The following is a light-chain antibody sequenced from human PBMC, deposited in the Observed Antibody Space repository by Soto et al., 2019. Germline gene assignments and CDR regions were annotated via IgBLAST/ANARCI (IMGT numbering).Light chain of an antibody. J-gene: IGKJ1*01. CDR2: GAT. CDR3: LQYGISRT. CDR1: QSVSSSY. V-gene: IGKV3-20*01. Sequence: EIVLTQSPGTLSLSPGERATLSCRASQSVSSSYLDWYQQKPGQAPRLLIYGATIGTTGIPDRFSGSGSGTDCALTISILEPEDFAVYFCLQYGISRTFGQGTKVDIK.